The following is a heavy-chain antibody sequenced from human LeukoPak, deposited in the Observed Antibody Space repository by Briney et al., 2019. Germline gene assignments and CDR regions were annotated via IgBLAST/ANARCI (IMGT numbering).Heavy chain of an antibody. CDR3: AKDPISYDSSGYYHNYFDY. J-gene: IGHJ4*02. CDR1: GFTFDDYA. Sequence: GGSLRLSCAASGFTFDDYAMHWVRQAPGKGLEWVSGISWNSGSIGYADSVKGRFTISRDNAKNSLYLQMNSLRAEDTAVYYCAKDPISYDSSGYYHNYFDYWGQGTLVTVSS. CDR2: ISWNSGSI. V-gene: IGHV3-9*01. D-gene: IGHD3-22*01.